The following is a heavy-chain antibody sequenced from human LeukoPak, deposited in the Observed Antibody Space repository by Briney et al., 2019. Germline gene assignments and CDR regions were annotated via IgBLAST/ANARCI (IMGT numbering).Heavy chain of an antibody. CDR3: AKDFPREASTRNGAFDI. J-gene: IGHJ3*02. V-gene: IGHV3-30*18. CDR1: GFPFSSYG. CDR2: ISYDGSNK. D-gene: IGHD2-2*01. Sequence: GGSLSLSCAASGFPFSSYGMHGAGQAPGRGLEWVAVISYDGSNKYYADSVKGRFTISRDNSKNTLYLQMNSLRAEDTAVYYCAKDFPREASTRNGAFDIWGQGTMVTVSS.